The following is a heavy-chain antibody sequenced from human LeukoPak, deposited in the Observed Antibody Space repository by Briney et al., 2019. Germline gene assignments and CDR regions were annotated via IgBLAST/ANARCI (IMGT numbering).Heavy chain of an antibody. CDR1: GYTFSTSG. D-gene: IGHD6-19*01. V-gene: IGHV1-18*01. CDR2: ISAYNGNT. J-gene: IGHJ5*02. Sequence: GASVKVSCKASGYTFSTSGISWVRQAPGQGLEWMGWISAYNGNTNYAQKLQGRVTMTTDTSTSTAYMELRSLRPDDTAVYYCANSSGWWEAWFDPWGQGTLVTVSS. CDR3: ANSSGWWEAWFDP.